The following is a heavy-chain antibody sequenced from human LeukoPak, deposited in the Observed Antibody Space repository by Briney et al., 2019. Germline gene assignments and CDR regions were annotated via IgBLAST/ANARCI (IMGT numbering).Heavy chain of an antibody. D-gene: IGHD2-15*01. CDR2: IYTSGST. J-gene: IGHJ6*03. Sequence: PSETLSLTCTVSGGSISSGSYYWSWIRQPAGKGLEGIGRIYTSGSTNYNPSLKSRVTISVDTSKNQFSLKLSSVTAADTAVYYCARGYCSGGSCYSYYYYNYMDVWGKGTTVAVSS. V-gene: IGHV4-61*02. CDR3: ARGYCSGGSCYSYYYYNYMDV. CDR1: GGSISSGSYY.